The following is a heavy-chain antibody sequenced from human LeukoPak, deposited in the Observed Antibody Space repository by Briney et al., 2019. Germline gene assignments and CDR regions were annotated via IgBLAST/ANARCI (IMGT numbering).Heavy chain of an antibody. V-gene: IGHV1-46*01. J-gene: IGHJ4*02. Sequence: ASVKVSCKASGYTFTSYYMDWVRQAPGQGLEWMGIINPSGGTTRYAQKFQGRVTMTRDTSTSTIYMELSSLRSEDTAVYYCARDASMVRGAGKYYFDYWGQGTLVTVSS. CDR1: GYTFTSYY. CDR2: INPSGGTT. CDR3: ARDASMVRGAGKYYFDY. D-gene: IGHD3-10*01.